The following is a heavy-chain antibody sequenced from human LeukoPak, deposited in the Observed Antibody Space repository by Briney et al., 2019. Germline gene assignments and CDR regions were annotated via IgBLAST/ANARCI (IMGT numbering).Heavy chain of an antibody. CDR3: ARVESSSWWPQYFQH. V-gene: IGHV1-46*01. Sequence: ASVKVSCKASGYTFTSYYMHWVRQAPGQGLEWMGIINPSGGSTSYAQKFQGRVTMTRDMSTSTAYMELRSLRSDDTAVYYCARVESSSWWPQYFQHWGQGTLVTVSS. CDR2: INPSGGST. J-gene: IGHJ1*01. CDR1: GYTFTSYY. D-gene: IGHD6-13*01.